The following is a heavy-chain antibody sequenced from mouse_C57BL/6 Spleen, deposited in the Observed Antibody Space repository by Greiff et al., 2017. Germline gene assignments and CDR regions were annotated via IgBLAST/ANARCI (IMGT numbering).Heavy chain of an antibody. CDR3: AKDSYYTMDY. CDR1: GFSLTSYG. V-gene: IGHV2-3*01. CDR2: IWGEGST. J-gene: IGHJ4*01. Sequence: VKLMESGPGLVAPSQSLYITCTVSGFSLTSYGVSWVRQPTGKGLEWLGVIWGEGSTNYHSALRFRLSFSKDNSKSQVFLKLNSLHTYDTATYYCAKDSYYTMDYWGQGTSVTVSS.